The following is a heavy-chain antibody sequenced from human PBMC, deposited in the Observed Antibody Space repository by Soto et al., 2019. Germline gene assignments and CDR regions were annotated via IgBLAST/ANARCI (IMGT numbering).Heavy chain of an antibody. V-gene: IGHV3-30*04. CDR3: ARVRDRRGYSYPCDY. J-gene: IGHJ4*02. Sequence: GGSLRLSCAASGFTFSGYAFHWVRQAPGKGLEWVAVISFDGSDKYYVDSVRGRFTISRDNSKNTLSLQMNNLRAEDTAVYYCARVRDRRGYSYPCDYWGQGILVTVS. CDR2: ISFDGSDK. CDR1: GFTFSGYA. D-gene: IGHD5-18*01.